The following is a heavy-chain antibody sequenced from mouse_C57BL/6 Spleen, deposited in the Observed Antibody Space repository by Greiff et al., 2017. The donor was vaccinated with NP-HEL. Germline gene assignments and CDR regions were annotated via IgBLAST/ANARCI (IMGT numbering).Heavy chain of an antibody. D-gene: IGHD2-4*01. CDR1: GYTFTDYY. Sequence: EVQLQQSGPELVKPGASVKISCKASGYTFTDYYMNWVKQSHGKSLEWIGDINPNNGGTSYNQKFKGKATLTVDKSSSTAYMELRSLTSEDSAVYYCASVELRRDYFDYWGQGTTLTVSS. J-gene: IGHJ2*01. V-gene: IGHV1-26*01. CDR3: ASVELRRDYFDY. CDR2: INPNNGGT.